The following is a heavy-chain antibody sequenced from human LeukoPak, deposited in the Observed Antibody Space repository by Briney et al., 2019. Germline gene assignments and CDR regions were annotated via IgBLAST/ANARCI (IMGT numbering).Heavy chain of an antibody. J-gene: IGHJ6*02. CDR3: AREIGYGMDV. D-gene: IGHD2-21*01. CDR2: ISWNSGSI. V-gene: IGHV3-9*01. Sequence: PGRSLRLSCAASGFTFDDYAMHWVRQAPGKGLEWVSGISWNSGSIGYADSVKGRFTISRDNAKNSLYLQMNSLRAEDTAVYYCAREIGYGMDVWGQGTTVTVSS. CDR1: GFTFDDYA.